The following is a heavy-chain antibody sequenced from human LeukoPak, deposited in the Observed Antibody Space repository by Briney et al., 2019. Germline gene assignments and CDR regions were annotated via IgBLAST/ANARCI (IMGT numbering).Heavy chain of an antibody. CDR3: ARYSPRIAAAQNWFDP. D-gene: IGHD6-13*01. CDR1: GYTFTSYG. V-gene: IGHV1-18*01. Sequence: ASVKVSCKASGYTFTSYGISWVRQAPGQGLEWMGWIGTYNGNTIYAQKLQGRVTMTTDTSTSTAYMEVRSLRSDDTAVYYCARYSPRIAAAQNWFDPWGQGTLVTVSS. CDR2: IGTYNGNT. J-gene: IGHJ5*02.